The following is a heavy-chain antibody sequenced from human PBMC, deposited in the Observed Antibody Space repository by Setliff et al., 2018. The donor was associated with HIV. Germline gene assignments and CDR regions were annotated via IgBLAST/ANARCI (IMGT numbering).Heavy chain of an antibody. V-gene: IGHV3-30*18. D-gene: IGHD3-22*01. CDR2: ISYNGRNR. CDR3: AKDYVADYSHPSGRDGAFDY. J-gene: IGHJ4*02. Sequence: GGSLRLSCAASGFTFRDYGMHWVRQAPGKGLEWVAVISYNGRNRYYADPVKGRFTISRDDSKNTLYLQMNSLRPEDTSVYYCAKDYVADYSHPSGRDGAFDYWGQGTLVTVS. CDR1: GFTFRDYG.